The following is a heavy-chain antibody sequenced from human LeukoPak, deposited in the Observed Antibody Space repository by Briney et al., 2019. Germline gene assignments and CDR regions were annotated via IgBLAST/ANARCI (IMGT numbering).Heavy chain of an antibody. J-gene: IGHJ4*02. CDR2: ISGSGGST. V-gene: IGHV3-23*01. Sequence: GGSLRLSCAASGFTFSSYGMSWVRQAPGKGLEWVSGISGSGGSTYYADSVKGRFTISRDNSKNTLYLQMNSLRAEDTAVYYCAKGYDFWSGYPEYYFDYWGQGTLVTVSS. CDR3: AKGYDFWSGYPEYYFDY. D-gene: IGHD3-3*01. CDR1: GFTFSSYG.